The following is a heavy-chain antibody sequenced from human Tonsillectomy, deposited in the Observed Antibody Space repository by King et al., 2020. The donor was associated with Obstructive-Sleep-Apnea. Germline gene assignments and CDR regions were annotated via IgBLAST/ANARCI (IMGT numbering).Heavy chain of an antibody. Sequence: VQLVESGGGLVKPGGSLRLSCAASGFTFSNAWMSWVRQSPGKGLEWVGRIKSKSDGGTTDYAAPVKGRFIISRDDSENTLYLQMNSLKTEDTAGNYFTPYATAVAGTLGGQGTLVTVSS. J-gene: IGHJ4*02. CDR3: TPYATAVAGTL. CDR2: IKSKSDGGTT. V-gene: IGHV3-15*01. D-gene: IGHD6-19*01. CDR1: GFTFSNAW.